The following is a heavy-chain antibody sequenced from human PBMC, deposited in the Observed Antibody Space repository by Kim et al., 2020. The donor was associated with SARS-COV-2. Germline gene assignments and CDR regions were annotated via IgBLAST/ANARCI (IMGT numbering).Heavy chain of an antibody. D-gene: IGHD2-15*01. V-gene: IGHV4-34*01. CDR3: ARRIVVVVAATLVRWFDP. Sequence: KRRVTISVDTSKNQFSLKLSSVTAADTAVYYCARRIVVVVAATLVRWFDPWGQGTLVTVSS. J-gene: IGHJ5*02.